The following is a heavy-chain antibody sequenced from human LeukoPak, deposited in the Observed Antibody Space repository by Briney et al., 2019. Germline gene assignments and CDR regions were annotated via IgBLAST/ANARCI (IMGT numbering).Heavy chain of an antibody. D-gene: IGHD3-3*01. CDR1: GFTFSNYW. V-gene: IGHV3-7*05. CDR2: IKQDGSEK. J-gene: IGHJ4*02. CDR3: ARVILGYDFWSGYYFDY. Sequence: PGGSLRLSCAASGFTFSNYWMSWVRQAPGIGLEWVANIKQDGSEKYYVDSVKGRFTISRDNAKNSLYLQMNSLRAEDTAVYYCARVILGYDFWSGYYFDYWGQGTLVTVSS.